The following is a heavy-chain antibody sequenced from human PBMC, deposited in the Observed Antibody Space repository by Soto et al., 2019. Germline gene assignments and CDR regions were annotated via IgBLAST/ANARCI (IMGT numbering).Heavy chain of an antibody. CDR1: GGSISSGGYS. V-gene: IGHV4-30-2*01. CDR3: ARVVRGYKEPPYCYPDL. Sequence: QLQLQESGSGLVKPSQTLSLTCAFSGGSISSGGYSWSWIRQPPGKGLEWIGYIYHSGSTYYNTLLNSRVTISVAGSTNQFTVKVIAVGVAVTAVYYCARVVRGYKEPPYCYPDLWGRGTMVPVSS. J-gene: IGHJ2*01. D-gene: IGHD5-18*01. CDR2: IYHSGST.